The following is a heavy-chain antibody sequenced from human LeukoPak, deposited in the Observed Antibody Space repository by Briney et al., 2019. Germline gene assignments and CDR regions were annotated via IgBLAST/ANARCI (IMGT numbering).Heavy chain of an antibody. CDR1: GFTFSSYG. CDR3: TTNWALLWFGEHAFDI. V-gene: IGHV3-23*01. D-gene: IGHD3-10*01. CDR2: ISGSGGST. J-gene: IGHJ3*02. Sequence: GGSLRLSCAASGFTFSSYGMSWVRQAPGKGLEWVSAISGSGGSTYYADSVKGRFTISRDNSKNTLYLQMNSLKTEDTAVYYCTTNWALLWFGEHAFDIWGQGTMVTVSS.